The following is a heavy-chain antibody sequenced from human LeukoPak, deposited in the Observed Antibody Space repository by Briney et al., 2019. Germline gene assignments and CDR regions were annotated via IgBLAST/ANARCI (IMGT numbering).Heavy chain of an antibody. J-gene: IGHJ4*02. CDR3: AKAVGYCSGGSCYDEYYFDY. CDR1: GFTFSSYA. D-gene: IGHD2-15*01. V-gene: IGHV3-23*01. Sequence: PGGSLRLSCAASGFTFSSYAMSWVRQAPGKGLEWVSAISGSGGSTYYADSVKGRFTISRDNSKNTLHLQMNSLRAEDTAVYYCAKAVGYCSGGSCYDEYYFDYWGQGTLVTVSS. CDR2: ISGSGGST.